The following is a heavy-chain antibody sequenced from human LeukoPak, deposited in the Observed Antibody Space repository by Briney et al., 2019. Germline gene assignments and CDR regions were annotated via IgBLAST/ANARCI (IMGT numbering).Heavy chain of an antibody. Sequence: SETLSLTCTVSGGSISSYYWSWIRQPPGKGLEWIGYIYYSGSTNYNPSLKSRVTISVDTSKNQFSLKLSSVTAADTAVYYCARDQGSMIVVRTTNWCFDLWGRGIPVTVSS. J-gene: IGHJ2*01. D-gene: IGHD3-22*01. V-gene: IGHV4-59*12. CDR1: GGSISSYY. CDR3: ARDQGSMIVVRTTNWCFDL. CDR2: IYYSGST.